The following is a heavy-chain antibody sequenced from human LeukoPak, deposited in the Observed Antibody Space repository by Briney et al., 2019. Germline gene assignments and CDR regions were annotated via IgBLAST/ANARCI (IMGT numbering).Heavy chain of an antibody. D-gene: IGHD3-22*01. CDR2: IRYDGSNK. CDR3: AKDVLNPIGRFDP. J-gene: IGHJ5*02. V-gene: IGHV3-30*02. Sequence: PGGSLRLSCAASGFTFSSYGMHWVRQAPGKGLEWVAFIRYDGSNKYYADSVKGRFTTSRDNSKNTLYLQMNSLRAEDTAIYYCAKDVLNPIGRFDPWGQGTLVTVSS. CDR1: GFTFSSYG.